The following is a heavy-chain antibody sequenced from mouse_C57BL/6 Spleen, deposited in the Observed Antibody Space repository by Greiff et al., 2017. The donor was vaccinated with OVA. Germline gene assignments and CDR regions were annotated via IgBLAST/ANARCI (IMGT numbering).Heavy chain of an antibody. D-gene: IGHD1-1*01. CDR2: ISDGGSYT. CDR1: GFTFSSYA. Sequence: EVQLQESGGGLVKPGGSLKLSCAASGFTFSSYAMSWVRQTPEKRLEWVATISDGGSYTYYPDNVKGRFTISRDNAKNNLYLQMSHLKSEDTAMYYCARDADYYGSSYAMDYWGQGTSVTVSS. CDR3: ARDADYYGSSYAMDY. V-gene: IGHV5-4*01. J-gene: IGHJ4*01.